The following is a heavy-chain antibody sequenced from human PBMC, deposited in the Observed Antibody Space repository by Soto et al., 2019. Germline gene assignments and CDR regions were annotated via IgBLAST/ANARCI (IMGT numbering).Heavy chain of an antibody. J-gene: IGHJ5*02. CDR1: GYTFTSYG. V-gene: IGHV1-18*01. CDR2: ISAYNGNT. CDR3: ARDLPQGGWFDP. Sequence: ASVKVSCKASGYTFTSYGISWVRQAPGQGLEWMGWISAYNGNTNYAQKHQGRVTMTTDTSTSTAYMELRSLRSDDTAVYYCARDLPQGGWFDPWGQGTLVTVSS. D-gene: IGHD1-26*01.